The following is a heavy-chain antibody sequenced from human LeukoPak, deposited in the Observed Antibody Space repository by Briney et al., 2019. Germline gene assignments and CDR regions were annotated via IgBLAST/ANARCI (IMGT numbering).Heavy chain of an antibody. Sequence: ASVKVSCKASGYTFTSYGISWVRQAPGQGLEWIGWISAYNGNTNYAQKLQGRVTMTTDTSTSTAYMELRSLRSDDTAVYYCARDGVYGDYGYYYYYGMDVWGQGTTVTVSS. CDR3: ARDGVYGDYGYYYYYGMDV. CDR2: ISAYNGNT. J-gene: IGHJ6*02. D-gene: IGHD4-17*01. CDR1: GYTFTSYG. V-gene: IGHV1-18*01.